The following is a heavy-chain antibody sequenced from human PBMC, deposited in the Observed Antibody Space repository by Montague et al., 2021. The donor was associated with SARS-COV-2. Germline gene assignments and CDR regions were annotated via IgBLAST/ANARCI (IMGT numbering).Heavy chain of an antibody. D-gene: IGHD6-19*01. V-gene: IGHV4-4*07. CDR2: IYSSGST. Sequence: SETLSLTCTVSGGSISSYYWSWIRQPAGKGLEWIGRIYSSGSTYYNPSLKSRVAISLDTPNNQFSLKITSLIVADTAIYYCVTPGKTAVAGQFDYWGPGILVTVSS. CDR1: GGSISSYY. CDR3: VTPGKTAVAGQFDY. J-gene: IGHJ4*02.